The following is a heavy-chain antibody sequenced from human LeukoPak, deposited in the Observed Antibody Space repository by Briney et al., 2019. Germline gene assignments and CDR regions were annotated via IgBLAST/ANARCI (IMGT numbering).Heavy chain of an antibody. CDR2: IYYSGST. V-gene: IGHV4-59*01. J-gene: IGHJ4*02. Sequence: MPSETLSLTCTVSGGSISSYYWSWIRQPPGKGLEWIGYIYYSGSTNYNPSLKSRVTISVDTSKNQFSLKLSSVTAADTAVYYCARQQLSQLYYFDYWGQGTLVTVSS. D-gene: IGHD6-13*01. CDR1: GGSISSYY. CDR3: ARQQLSQLYYFDY.